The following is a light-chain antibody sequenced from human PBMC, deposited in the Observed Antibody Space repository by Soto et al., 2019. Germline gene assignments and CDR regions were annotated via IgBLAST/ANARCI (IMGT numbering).Light chain of an antibody. V-gene: IGLV4-69*01. Sequence: QAVLTQSPSASASLGASVKLTCTLSSGHSSYAIAWHQQQPEKGPRYLMKLNSDGSHSKGDGIPDRFSGSSSGAERYLTISSLQSEDEADYYCQTWGTGIHVFGTGTK. CDR3: QTWGTGIHV. CDR2: LNSDGSH. CDR1: SGHSSYA. J-gene: IGLJ1*01.